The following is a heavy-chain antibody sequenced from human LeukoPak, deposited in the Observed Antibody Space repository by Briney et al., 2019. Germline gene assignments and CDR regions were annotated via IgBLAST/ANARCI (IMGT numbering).Heavy chain of an antibody. D-gene: IGHD3-16*01. CDR1: GFTVSGTH. CDR3: AKDEATSGGGLAS. J-gene: IGHJ5*01. Sequence: GGSLILSCTASGFTVSGTHMTWVRQAPQKGLEWVSAMYTGGTTYYADSVTGRFTVPRDTSRNTLFLHMNNLRAEDTAVYYCAKDEATSGGGLASWGQGTLVIVSS. CDR2: MYTGGTT. V-gene: IGHV3-53*01.